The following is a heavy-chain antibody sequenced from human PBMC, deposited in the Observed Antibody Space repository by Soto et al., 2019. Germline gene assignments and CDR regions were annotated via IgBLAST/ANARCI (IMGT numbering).Heavy chain of an antibody. CDR2: IHYSGNT. J-gene: IGHJ5*02. CDR3: ARRMAAAGTWWFDP. CDR1: GGSISGYY. V-gene: IGHV4-59*01. Sequence: PSETLSLTCSVSGGSISGYYWTWIRQPPGKELEWIEYIHYSGNTNYNPSLKSRVTILVDTSKNQFSLKLSSVTAADTAVYYCARRMAAAGTWWFDPWGQGTLVTVSS. D-gene: IGHD6-13*01.